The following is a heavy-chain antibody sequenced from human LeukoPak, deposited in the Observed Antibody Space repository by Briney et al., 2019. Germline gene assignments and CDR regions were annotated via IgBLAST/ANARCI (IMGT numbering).Heavy chain of an antibody. V-gene: IGHV3-43*01. CDR3: TKDRYCTTTFCPLDY. CDR2: ISRDGRAT. CDR1: GFTFDDYS. J-gene: IGHJ4*02. Sequence: GGSLRLSCVASGFTFDDYSFHWVPQAPGEGLEWLSLISRDGRATYYADSVKGRFTISRDNSKNSLYLQMNSLRTEDTALYYCTKDRYCTTTFCPLDYWGQGTLVTVSS. D-gene: IGHD2-8*01.